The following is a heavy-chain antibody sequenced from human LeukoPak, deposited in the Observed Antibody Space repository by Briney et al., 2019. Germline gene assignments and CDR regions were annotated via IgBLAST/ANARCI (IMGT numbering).Heavy chain of an antibody. D-gene: IGHD6-13*01. Sequence: WVRQAPGKGLEWIGSIYYSGSTYYNPSLKSRVTISVDTSKNQFSLKLSSVTAADTAVYYCARDLDSSSWYGPNYFDYWGQGTLVTVSS. J-gene: IGHJ4*02. V-gene: IGHV4-39*07. CDR2: IYYSGST. CDR3: ARDLDSSSWYGPNYFDY.